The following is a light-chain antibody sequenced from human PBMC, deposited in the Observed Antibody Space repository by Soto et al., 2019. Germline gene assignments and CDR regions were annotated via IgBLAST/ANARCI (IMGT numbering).Light chain of an antibody. J-gene: IGKJ2*01. Sequence: EIVMTQSPATLSVSPGERATLYCRASQSVSSNLAWYQQKPGQAPRLLIYGASTRATGIPARFSGSGSGTEFTLTISSLQSEDFAVYHCQQYNNWPYTFGQGTRLEIK. V-gene: IGKV3-15*01. CDR2: GAS. CDR1: QSVSSN. CDR3: QQYNNWPYT.